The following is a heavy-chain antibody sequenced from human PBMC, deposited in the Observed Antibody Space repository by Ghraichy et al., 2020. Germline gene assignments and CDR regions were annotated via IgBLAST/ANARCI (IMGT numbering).Heavy chain of an antibody. CDR1: GFTFSRYG. J-gene: IGHJ6*02. D-gene: IGHD3-22*01. CDR2: TSYDGSNK. CDR3: TKERDTSGYYSFRGDYYGMDV. Sequence: GGSLRLSCAASGFTFSRYGMHWVRQAPGKGLEWVAVTSYDGSNKFYGGSVQGRFTISRDNSKNTLYLQMNYLRPEDTAVYYCTKERDTSGYYSFRGDYYGMDVWGQGTTGTVSS. V-gene: IGHV3-30*18.